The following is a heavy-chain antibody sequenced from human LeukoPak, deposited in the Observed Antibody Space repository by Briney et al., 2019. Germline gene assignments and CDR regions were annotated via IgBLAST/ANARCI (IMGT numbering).Heavy chain of an antibody. J-gene: IGHJ6*02. CDR2: INHSGST. D-gene: IGHD2-15*01. CDR1: GGSLSGYY. Sequence: SETRSLTCAVYGGSLSGYYWSWIRQPPGKGLEWIGEINHSGSTNYNPSLKSRVTISVDTSKNQFSLKLSSVTAADTAVYYCARVPYCSGGSCNYYYYYGMDVWGQGTTVTVSS. CDR3: ARVPYCSGGSCNYYYYYGMDV. V-gene: IGHV4-34*01.